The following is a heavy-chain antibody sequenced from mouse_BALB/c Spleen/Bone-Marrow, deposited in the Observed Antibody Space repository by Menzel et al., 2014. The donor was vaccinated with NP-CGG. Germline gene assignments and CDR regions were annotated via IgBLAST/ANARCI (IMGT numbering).Heavy chain of an antibody. Sequence: EVKVVESGGGLVQPGDSLRLSCATSGFTFTDYYMNWVRQPPGKALEWLGFIRNKANGYTTEYSASVKGRFTISGDNSQSILYLQMNTLRAEDSATYYCARDGGLTYFDYWGQGTTLTVSS. D-gene: IGHD2-4*01. J-gene: IGHJ2*01. V-gene: IGHV7-3*02. CDR2: IRNKANGYTT. CDR3: ARDGGLTYFDY. CDR1: GFTFTDYY.